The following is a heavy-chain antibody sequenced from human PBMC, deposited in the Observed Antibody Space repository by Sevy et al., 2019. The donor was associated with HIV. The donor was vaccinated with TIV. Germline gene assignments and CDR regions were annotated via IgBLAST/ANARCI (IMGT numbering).Heavy chain of an antibody. V-gene: IGHV3-7*01. J-gene: IGHJ4*02. D-gene: IGHD3-10*01. CDR3: AGDQGRGLYY. CDR1: EFIFSNYW. Sequence: GGSLRLSCATSEFIFSNYWMTWVRQAPGKGLEWVANIAQDGNEQFYVASVKGRFTISRDNAKNSLYLQMSSLGIEDTAVYYCAGDQGRGLYYWGQGALVTVSS. CDR2: IAQDGNEQ.